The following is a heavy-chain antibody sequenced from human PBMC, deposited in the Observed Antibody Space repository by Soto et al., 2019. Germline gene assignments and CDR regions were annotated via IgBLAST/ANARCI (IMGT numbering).Heavy chain of an antibody. J-gene: IGHJ4*02. Sequence: PGGSLRLSCLGSGFTFSTIAMHWVRQAPGKGLEWVAFLSYDVREIFYAASVKGRFTISKDNPKTPRILQLASGRANERAVNYCAIAPLVGSSFYHGGQGTLVTVPS. D-gene: IGHD6-25*01. V-gene: IGHV3-30*03. CDR2: LSYDVREI. CDR3: AIAPLVGSSFYH. CDR1: GFTFSTIA.